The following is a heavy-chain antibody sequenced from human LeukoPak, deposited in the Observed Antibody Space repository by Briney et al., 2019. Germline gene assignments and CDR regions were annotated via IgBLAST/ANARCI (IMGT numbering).Heavy chain of an antibody. CDR3: ARETSGTYSYYYYYMDV. CDR2: IIPIFGTA. V-gene: IGHV1-69*06. CDR1: GGTFSSYA. J-gene: IGHJ6*03. Sequence: SVKVSCKASGGTFSSYAISWVRQAPGQGLEWMGGIIPIFGTANYAQKFQGRVTITADKSTSTAYMELSSLRSEDTAVYYCARETSGTYSYYYYYMDVWGKGTTVTISS. D-gene: IGHD3-10*01.